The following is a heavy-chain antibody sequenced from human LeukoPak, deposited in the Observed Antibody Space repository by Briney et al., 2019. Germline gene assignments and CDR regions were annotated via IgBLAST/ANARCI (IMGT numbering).Heavy chain of an antibody. D-gene: IGHD6-13*01. CDR3: ARVDVSPGIAAAGTIDY. CDR2: INHSGST. Sequence: SETLSLTCAVYGGSFSGYYWSWIRQPPGKGLEWIGEINHSGSTNYNPSLKSRVTISVDTSKNQFSLKLSSVTAADTAVYYCARVDVSPGIAAAGTIDYWGQGTLVTVSS. J-gene: IGHJ4*02. V-gene: IGHV4-34*01. CDR1: GGSFSGYY.